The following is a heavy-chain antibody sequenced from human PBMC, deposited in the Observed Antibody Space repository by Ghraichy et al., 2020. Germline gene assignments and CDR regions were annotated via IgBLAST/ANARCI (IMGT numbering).Heavy chain of an antibody. D-gene: IGHD6-19*01. CDR1: GFTFDDYG. J-gene: IGHJ3*02. Sequence: GGSLRLSCAASGFTFDDYGMNWVRQVPGKGLEWVSGISWSGASTGHADSVRGRFTISRDNAKNSLYLQMNSLRAEDTALCYCARDRSSGWPDASDIWGRGTMVIVSS. CDR3: ARDRSSGWPDASDI. CDR2: ISWSGAST. V-gene: IGHV3-20*04.